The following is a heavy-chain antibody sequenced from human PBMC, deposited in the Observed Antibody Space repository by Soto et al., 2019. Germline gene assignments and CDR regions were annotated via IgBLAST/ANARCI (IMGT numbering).Heavy chain of an antibody. J-gene: IGHJ4*02. CDR1: EYTFSTYS. D-gene: IGHD2-15*01. CDR2: ISDSGDIT. CDR3: SKPCVPRITDHPRSFDY. V-gene: IGHV3-23*01. Sequence: GGSLRLSCAASEYTFSTYSMTWVRQAPGRGLQWVATISDSGDITYYADSVKGRFTISRDNSRNTLYLQMNNLRAEDTALYYCSKPCVPRITDHPRSFDYWGPGTLVTVSS.